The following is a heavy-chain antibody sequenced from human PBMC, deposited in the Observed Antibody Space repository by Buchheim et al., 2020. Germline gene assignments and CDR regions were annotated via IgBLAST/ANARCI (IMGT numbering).Heavy chain of an antibody. CDR3: TRGSVTAGYDF. CDR2: TNTDGTGT. J-gene: IGHJ4*02. V-gene: IGHV3-74*01. D-gene: IGHD3-3*01. CDR1: GFTFSSYW. Sequence: EVQLVESGGGLVQPGGSLRLSCAAPGFTFSSYWMHWVRQVPGKGLVWVSRTNTDGTGTVYADSVKGRFTIPRDNAKNTVYLQMNNLRDEDTAVYYCTRGSVTAGYDFWGQGTL.